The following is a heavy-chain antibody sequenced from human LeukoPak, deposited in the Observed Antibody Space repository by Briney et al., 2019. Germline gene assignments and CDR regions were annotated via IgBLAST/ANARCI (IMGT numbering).Heavy chain of an antibody. CDR1: GFRFSDYG. D-gene: IGHD3-10*01. V-gene: IGHV3-23*01. CDR2: ITGSGGST. Sequence: GGSLRLSCAASGFRFSDYGMNWVRQAPGKGLEWVSEITGSGGSTYYADSVKGRFTISRDNSKNTLYLQMNSLRAEDTAIYYCARELFDFDYWGQGTLVTVPS. J-gene: IGHJ4*02. CDR3: ARELFDFDY.